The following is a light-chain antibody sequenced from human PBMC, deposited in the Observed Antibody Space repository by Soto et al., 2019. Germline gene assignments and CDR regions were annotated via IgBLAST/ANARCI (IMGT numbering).Light chain of an antibody. CDR2: KAS. J-gene: IGKJ5*01. CDR3: QQLNSYSIT. CDR1: QSISSW. Sequence: IQMTQSPSTLSASVGDRVTITCRASQSISSWLAWYQQKPGKAPKLLIYKASSLESGVPSRFSGSGSGTEFTLTISSLQPEDFATYYCQQLNSYSITFGQGTRLEIK. V-gene: IGKV1-5*03.